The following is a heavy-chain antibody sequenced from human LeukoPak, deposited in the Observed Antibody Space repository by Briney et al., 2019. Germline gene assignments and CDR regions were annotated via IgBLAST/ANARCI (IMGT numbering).Heavy chain of an antibody. D-gene: IGHD3-22*01. CDR2: IYPGDSET. V-gene: IGHV5-51*01. CDR3: ARGMAGLYYDSSGPPFDY. Sequence: GESLKISCKGSGYNFTNYGIGWVRQMPGKGLEWMGIIYPGDSETRHSPSFQGQVTISADKSISTAYLQWSSLKASDTAMYYCARGMAGLYYDSSGPPFDYWGQGTLVTVSS. CDR1: GYNFTNYG. J-gene: IGHJ4*02.